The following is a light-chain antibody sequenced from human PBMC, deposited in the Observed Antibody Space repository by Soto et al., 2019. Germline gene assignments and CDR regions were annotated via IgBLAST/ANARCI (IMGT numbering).Light chain of an antibody. Sequence: EIVLTQSPGTLSXXXGXXAXLXCRASHTVSSSFLAWYQQTPGQAPRLLIYAASSRATGIPDRFSGSGSGTDFTLTISRLEPEDFAVYYCQQYGNSPQTFGQGTKVDIK. CDR2: AAS. J-gene: IGKJ1*01. CDR1: HTVSSSF. V-gene: IGKV3-20*01. CDR3: QQYGNSPQT.